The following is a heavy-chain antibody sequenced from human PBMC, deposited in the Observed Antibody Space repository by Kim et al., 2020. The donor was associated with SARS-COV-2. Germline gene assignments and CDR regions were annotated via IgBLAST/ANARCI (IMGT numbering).Heavy chain of an antibody. V-gene: IGHV3-7*01. Sequence: SEEFYGDSVQVRFPISRDNAKKSLYLKMKNLRAEDTAVYYCVKGGGTLDDWGQGTLVTVSS. D-gene: IGHD3-16*01. J-gene: IGHJ4*02. CDR2: SEE. CDR3: VKGGGTLDD.